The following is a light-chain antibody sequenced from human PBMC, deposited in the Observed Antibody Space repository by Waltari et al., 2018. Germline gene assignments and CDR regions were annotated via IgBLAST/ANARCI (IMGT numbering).Light chain of an antibody. CDR3: SAWDSDLVAVV. CDR1: RNNVGNQG. J-gene: IGLJ3*02. Sequence: QAGLTQPPSVSRALGQTATLTCAGNRNNVGNQGVAWLQQHQGHPPKLLSYRIDNRPSGISGRFSASRSGNTASLTITGLQADDEADYYCSAWDSDLVAVVFGGGTKLTVL. V-gene: IGLV10-54*04. CDR2: RID.